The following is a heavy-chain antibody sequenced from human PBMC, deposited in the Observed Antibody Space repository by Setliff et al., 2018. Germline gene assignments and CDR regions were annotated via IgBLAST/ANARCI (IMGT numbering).Heavy chain of an antibody. CDR1: GFNFIAYG. V-gene: IGHV1-46*03. CDR3: ARDRFYNSWSGTSITAPHDACDI. CDR2: INPSGGLT. J-gene: IGHJ3*02. Sequence: ASVKVSCKTSGFNFIAYGFSWVRQAPGQGLEWMGIINPSGGLTRYAQKFQGRVTMTRDTSTSTVYMEVISLRSEDTAVYFCARDRFYNSWSGTSITAPHDACDIWGQGTMVTVSS. D-gene: IGHD3-3*01.